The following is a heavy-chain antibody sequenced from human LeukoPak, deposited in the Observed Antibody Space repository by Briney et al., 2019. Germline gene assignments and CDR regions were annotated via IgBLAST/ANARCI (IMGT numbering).Heavy chain of an antibody. V-gene: IGHV1-8*03. J-gene: IGHJ5*02. D-gene: IGHD4-11*01. CDR2: MNPNSGNT. Sequence: ASVKVSCKASGYTFTSYDINWVRQATGQGLEWMGWMNPNSGNTGYAQKVQGRVTITRNTSISTAYMELSSLRSEDTAVYYCARGGTVRPRHNWFDPWGQGILVTVSS. CDR3: ARGGTVRPRHNWFDP. CDR1: GYTFTSYD.